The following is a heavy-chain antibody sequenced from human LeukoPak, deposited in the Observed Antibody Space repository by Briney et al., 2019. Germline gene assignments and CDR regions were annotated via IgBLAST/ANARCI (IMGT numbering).Heavy chain of an antibody. V-gene: IGHV3-30*04. J-gene: IGHJ4*02. CDR3: ARNHVTSNYFDY. CDR2: ISYDGSNK. Sequence: GGSLRLSCAASAFTVSSYAMHWVRQAPGKGLEWVAVISYDGSNKYYADSVKGRFTISRDNSKNTLYLQMNSLRTEDTAVYYCARNHVTSNYFDYWGQGTLVTVSS. D-gene: IGHD2-21*02. CDR1: AFTVSSYA.